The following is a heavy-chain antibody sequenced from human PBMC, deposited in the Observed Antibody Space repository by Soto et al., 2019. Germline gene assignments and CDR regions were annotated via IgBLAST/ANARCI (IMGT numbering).Heavy chain of an antibody. V-gene: IGHV4-30-2*01. CDR1: GASISSGGYS. CDR2: VYPDGTS. CDR3: ARETTARFDH. J-gene: IGHJ5*02. D-gene: IGHD5-18*01. Sequence: PXETLSLTCSVSGASISSGGYSWSWLRRPPGKGLEWIGYVYPDGTSFYNQALKRRVAIAMDTSKNQFSLKLTSVTAADTAIYFCARETTARFDHWGQGTQVTVSS.